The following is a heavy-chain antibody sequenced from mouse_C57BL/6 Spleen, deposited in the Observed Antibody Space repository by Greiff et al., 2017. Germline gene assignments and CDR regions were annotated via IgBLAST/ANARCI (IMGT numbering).Heavy chain of an antibody. CDR1: GYAFTNYL. CDR3: ARADGSYWYYFDD. J-gene: IGHJ2*01. CDR2: INPGSGGT. V-gene: IGHV1-54*01. Sequence: VKLQQSGAELVRPGTSVKVSCKASGYAFTNYLIEWVKQRPGQGLEWIGVINPGSGGTNYNEKFKGKATLTADKSSSTAYMQLSSLTSEDSAVYFCARADGSYWYYFDDWGQGTTLTVSS. D-gene: IGHD2-3*01.